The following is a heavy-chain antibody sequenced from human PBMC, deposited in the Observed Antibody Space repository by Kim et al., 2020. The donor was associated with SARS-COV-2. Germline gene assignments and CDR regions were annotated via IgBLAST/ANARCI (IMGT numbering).Heavy chain of an antibody. V-gene: IGHV4-31*03. J-gene: IGHJ4*02. CDR3: ARAMVRGVILYY. CDR2: IYYSTST. D-gene: IGHD3-10*01. CDR1: GGSISSGCYY. Sequence: SETLSLTCTVSGGSISSGCYYWIWIRQHPGKGLVWIGYIYYSTSTYSNPSIRSRITISVYTSKNQFSLRPSSVTAAATSEYSCARAMVRGVILYYWGQ.